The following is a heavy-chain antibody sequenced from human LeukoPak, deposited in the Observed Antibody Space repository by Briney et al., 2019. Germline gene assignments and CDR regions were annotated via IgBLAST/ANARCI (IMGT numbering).Heavy chain of an antibody. CDR2: IYYSGRT. CDR1: GGSISSSSYY. D-gene: IGHD2-15*01. J-gene: IGHJ4*02. Sequence: SETLSLTCTVSGGSISSSSYYWGWNRQSPGKGLEWIGSIYYSGRTYYNPSLESRVTISIDTSKSQISLKLSSVTAADTAVYYCANLGYCSGGSCWSFDYWGQGTLVTVSS. V-gene: IGHV4-39*07. CDR3: ANLGYCSGGSCWSFDY.